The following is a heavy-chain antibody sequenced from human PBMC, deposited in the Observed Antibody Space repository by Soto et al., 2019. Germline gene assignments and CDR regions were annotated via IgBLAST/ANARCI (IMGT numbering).Heavy chain of an antibody. Sequence: QVQLVQSGAEVKKPGASVKVSCKASGYTFTSYAMHWVRQAPGQRLEWMGWINAGNGNTKYSQKFQGRVTITRDTSASTAYMELSSLRSEDTAVYYCARDLQWLVDYYGMDVWGQGTTVTVSS. D-gene: IGHD6-19*01. CDR3: ARDLQWLVDYYGMDV. CDR2: INAGNGNT. J-gene: IGHJ6*02. CDR1: GYTFTSYA. V-gene: IGHV1-3*01.